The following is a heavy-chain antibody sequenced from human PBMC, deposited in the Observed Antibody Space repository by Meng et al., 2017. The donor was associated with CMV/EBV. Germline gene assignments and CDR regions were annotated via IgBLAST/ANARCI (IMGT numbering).Heavy chain of an antibody. CDR3: AREGYDFWSGSPPRGWFDP. V-gene: IGHV4-59*01. Sequence: SETLSLTCTVSGGSISSYYWSWIRQPPGKGLEWIGYIYYSGSTNYNPSLKSRVTISVDTSKNQFSLKLSSVTAADTAAYYCAREGYDFWSGSPPRGWFDPWGQGTLVTVSS. D-gene: IGHD3-3*01. CDR2: IYYSGST. J-gene: IGHJ5*02. CDR1: GGSISSYY.